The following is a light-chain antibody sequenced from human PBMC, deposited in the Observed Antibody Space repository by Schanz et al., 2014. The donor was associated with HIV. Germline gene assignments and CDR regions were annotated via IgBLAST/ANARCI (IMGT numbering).Light chain of an antibody. CDR1: SSNIGSNY. CDR3: AAWDVNLNGPV. V-gene: IGLV1-44*01. Sequence: QSVLTQPPSASGTPGQRVTISCSGSSSNIGSNYGYWYQQLPGTAPKLLIYSNNQRPSGVPDRFSGSKSGTSASLAISGLQSEDEADYYCAAWDVNLNGPVFGGGTKLTVL. CDR2: SNN. J-gene: IGLJ2*01.